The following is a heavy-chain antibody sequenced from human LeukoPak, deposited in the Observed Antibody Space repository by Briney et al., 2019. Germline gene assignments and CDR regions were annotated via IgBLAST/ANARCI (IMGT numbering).Heavy chain of an antibody. CDR3: ARDRGTGLRYFDWLFQY. V-gene: IGHV3-30*03. CDR1: GFTFSTYS. CDR2: ISYDGSNK. D-gene: IGHD3-9*01. J-gene: IGHJ4*02. Sequence: PGGSLRLSCAASGFTFSTYSMNWVRQAPGKGLEWVAVISYDGSNKYYADSVKGRFTISRDNSKNTLYLQMNSLRAEDTAVYYCARDRGTGLRYFDWLFQYWGQGTLVTVSS.